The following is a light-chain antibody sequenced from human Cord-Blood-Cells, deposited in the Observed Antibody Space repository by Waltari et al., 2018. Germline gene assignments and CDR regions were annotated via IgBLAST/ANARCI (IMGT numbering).Light chain of an antibody. Sequence: QSALTQPASVSGSPGQSITISCTGTSSDVGGYNYVSWHQQHPGKAHKLMIYDVSKRPSGVSNRFSGSKSGNTASLTISGLQAEDEADYYCSSYTSSSTWVFGGGTKLTVL. J-gene: IGLJ3*02. CDR2: DVS. V-gene: IGLV2-14*01. CDR1: SSDVGGYNY. CDR3: SSYTSSSTWV.